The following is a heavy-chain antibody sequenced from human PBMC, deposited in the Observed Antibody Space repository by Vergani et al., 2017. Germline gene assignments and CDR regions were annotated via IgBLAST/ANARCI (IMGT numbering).Heavy chain of an antibody. D-gene: IGHD6-19*01. CDR2: VFPTGST. CDR1: GASIRSGNYY. CDR3: PRNWVSGWYGELGY. Sequence: QVQLQESGPGLVKPSQTLSLTCTVSGASIRSGNYYYNWIRQPAGERPEWIGRVFPTGSTNYKASLKSRLTISIDTSTNQFSLTLSSVTAADTAVYYCPRNWVSGWYGELGYWGKGTLVTVSS. J-gene: IGHJ4*02. V-gene: IGHV4-61*02.